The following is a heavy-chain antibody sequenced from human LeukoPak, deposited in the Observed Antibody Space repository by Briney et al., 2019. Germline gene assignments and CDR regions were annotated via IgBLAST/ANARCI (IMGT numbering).Heavy chain of an antibody. Sequence: ASETVSCKTSGYNFLAHYIHWVRQAPGQGLEWMGWINSNTGGSMTAQKFQGGVSLTRDTATTTAYLEVRRLTADDTAVYFCARDLYGSLSYGLDTWGQGTLVIVSS. J-gene: IGHJ5*02. CDR2: INSNTGGS. CDR1: GYNFLAHY. D-gene: IGHD3-16*01. CDR3: ARDLYGSLSYGLDT. V-gene: IGHV1-2*02.